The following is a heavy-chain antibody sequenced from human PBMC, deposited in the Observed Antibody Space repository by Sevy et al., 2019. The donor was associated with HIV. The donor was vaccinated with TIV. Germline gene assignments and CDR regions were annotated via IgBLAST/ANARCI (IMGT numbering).Heavy chain of an antibody. CDR2: IKSKADGGTT. D-gene: IGHD2-8*02. CDR3: STDPIIVLLVTNGMDV. V-gene: IGHV3-15*01. CDR1: GFTFTYAW. J-gene: IGHJ6*02. Sequence: GGSLRLSCAASGFTFTYAWMTWVRQAPGKGLEWVGRIKSKADGGTTDYAEPVKARFTSSRDDSKNTPYLQMNSLKTEDTAVYYCSTDPIIVLLVTNGMDVWGQGTTVTVSS.